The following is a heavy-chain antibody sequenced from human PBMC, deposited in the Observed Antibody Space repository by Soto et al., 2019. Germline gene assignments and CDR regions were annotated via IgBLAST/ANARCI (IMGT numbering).Heavy chain of an antibody. CDR1: GGTFSTTA. CDR2: IVPIFGIP. D-gene: IGHD2-15*01. V-gene: IGHV1-69*10. CDR3: ARDSHSAGGWFDP. J-gene: IGHJ5*02. Sequence: SVKVSCKASGGTFSTTAITWVRQAPGQELEWMGGIVPIFGIPNYAQKFQGRLAITADKSTNTAYMELISLRSEDAAVYYCARDSHSAGGWFDPWGLGTLVTVSS.